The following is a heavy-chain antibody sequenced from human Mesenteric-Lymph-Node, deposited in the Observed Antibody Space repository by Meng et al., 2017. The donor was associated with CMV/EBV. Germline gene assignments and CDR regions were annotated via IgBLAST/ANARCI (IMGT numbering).Heavy chain of an antibody. V-gene: IGHV1-2*02. Sequence: ASVKVSCKASGYTFTGYYMHWVRQAPGQGLEWMGWINPNSGGTNYAQKFQGRVTMTRDTSISTAYMELSRLRSDDTAVYYCARDRGSDLRFCSRNYCPIDYWGQGTLVTVSS. CDR2: INPNSGGT. J-gene: IGHJ4*02. D-gene: IGHD2-2*01. CDR3: ARDRGSDLRFCSRNYCPIDY. CDR1: GYTFTGYY.